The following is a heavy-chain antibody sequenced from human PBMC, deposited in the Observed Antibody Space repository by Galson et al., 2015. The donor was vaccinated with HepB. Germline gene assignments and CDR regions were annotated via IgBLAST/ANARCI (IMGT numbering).Heavy chain of an antibody. CDR1: GFTFRNAW. V-gene: IGHV3-15*01. J-gene: IGHJ4*02. D-gene: IGHD3-16*01. CDR3: TTTGGGDFDY. Sequence: SLRLSCAASGFTFRNAWMTWVRQAPGKGLEWVGRIKSRTDGGTTDYAAPVKGRFTISRDDSKKALFLQVKSLKTEDTAMYYCTTTGGGDFDYWGQGTLATVSS. CDR2: IKSRTDGGTT.